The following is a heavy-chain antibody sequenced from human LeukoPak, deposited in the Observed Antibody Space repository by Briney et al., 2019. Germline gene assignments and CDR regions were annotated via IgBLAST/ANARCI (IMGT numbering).Heavy chain of an antibody. CDR3: ARAEVTTWNY. V-gene: IGHV4-59*12. Sequence: PSETLSLTCTVSGGSISNYYWSWIRQPPGKGLEWIGHMYYSGTTNYNPSLKSRVTISVDTSKNQISLNLNSVTAADTAVYYCARAEVTTWNYWGQGTLVTVSS. D-gene: IGHD4-17*01. CDR2: MYYSGTT. J-gene: IGHJ4*02. CDR1: GGSISNYY.